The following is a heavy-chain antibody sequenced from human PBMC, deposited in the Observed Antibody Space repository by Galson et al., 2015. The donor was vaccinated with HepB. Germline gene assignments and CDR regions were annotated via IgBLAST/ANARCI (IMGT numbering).Heavy chain of an antibody. CDR2: ISYDGSNK. CDR3: ARDSLSITMIVVVITTLGAFDI. CDR1: GFTFSSYA. Sequence: SLRLSCAASGFTFSSYAMHWVRQAPGKGLEWVAVISYDGSNKYYADSVKGRFTISRDNSKNTLYLQMNSLRAEDTAVYYCARDSLSITMIVVVITTLGAFDIWGQGTMVTVSS. V-gene: IGHV3-30*04. J-gene: IGHJ3*02. D-gene: IGHD3-22*01.